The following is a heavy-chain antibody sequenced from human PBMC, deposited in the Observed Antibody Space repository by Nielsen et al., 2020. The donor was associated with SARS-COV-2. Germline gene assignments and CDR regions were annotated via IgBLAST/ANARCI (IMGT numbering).Heavy chain of an antibody. Sequence: GGSLRLSCAASGFTFRSYSMNWVRQAPGKGLEGVSSISSSSSYIYYADSVKGRFTISRDNAKNSLYLQMNSLRAEDTAVYYCAREGLDYYYMDVWGKGTTVTVSS. J-gene: IGHJ6*03. CDR2: ISSSSSYI. CDR1: GFTFRSYS. CDR3: AREGLDYYYMDV. D-gene: IGHD6-6*01. V-gene: IGHV3-21*01.